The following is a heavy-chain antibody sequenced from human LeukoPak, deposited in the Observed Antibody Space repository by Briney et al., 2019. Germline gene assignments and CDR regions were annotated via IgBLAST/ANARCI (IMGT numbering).Heavy chain of an antibody. CDR3: ARGGRLLWFGESLNAFDI. CDR1: GFTFSTYG. Sequence: GGSLRLSCAASGFTFSTYGMSWVRQAPGKGLEWVSTIVSSGSSTYYADSEKGRFTISRDNSKNTLYLQMNSLRAEDTAVYYCARGGRLLWFGESLNAFDIWGQGTMVTVSS. CDR2: IVSSGSST. V-gene: IGHV3-23*01. J-gene: IGHJ3*02. D-gene: IGHD3-10*01.